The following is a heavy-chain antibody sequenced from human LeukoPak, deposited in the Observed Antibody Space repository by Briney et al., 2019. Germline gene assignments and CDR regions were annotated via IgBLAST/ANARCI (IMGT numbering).Heavy chain of an antibody. CDR1: GFTFSDYY. V-gene: IGHV3-23*01. D-gene: IGHD3-10*01. CDR3: AKDRPLWFGEYMDY. Sequence: GGSLRLSCAASGFTFSDYYMSWVRQAPGKGLEWVSAISGSGGSTYYADSVKGRFTISRDNSKNTLYLQMNSLRAEDTAVYYCAKDRPLWFGEYMDYWGQGTLVTVSS. J-gene: IGHJ4*02. CDR2: ISGSGGST.